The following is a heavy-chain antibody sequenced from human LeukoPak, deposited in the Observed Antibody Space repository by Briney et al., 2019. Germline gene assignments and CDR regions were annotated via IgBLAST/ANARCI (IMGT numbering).Heavy chain of an antibody. J-gene: IGHJ4*02. CDR3: AREYGWSFES. D-gene: IGHD2-8*02. CDR2: MKEDGSEK. CDR1: GFTFSRYW. V-gene: IGHV3-7*01. Sequence: PGGSLRLSCVASGFTFSRYWMSWVRQAPGKGLEWVANMKEDGSEKYYVDSVKGRSTISRDNAKNSLYLQMDSLRAEDTAVYYCAREYGWSFESWGQGTLVTVSS.